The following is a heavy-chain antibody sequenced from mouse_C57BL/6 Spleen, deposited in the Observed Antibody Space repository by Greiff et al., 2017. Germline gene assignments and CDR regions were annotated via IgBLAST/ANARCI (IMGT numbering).Heavy chain of an antibody. D-gene: IGHD1-1*01. V-gene: IGHV1-76*01. CDR3: ARDLATVVGRYFDV. CDR1: GYTFTDYY. Sequence: VQLQQSGAELVRPGASVKLSCKASGYTFTDYYINWVKQRPGQGLEWIARIYPGSGNTYYNEKFKGKATLTAEKSSSTAYMQLSSLTSEDSAVYFCARDLATVVGRYFDVWGTGTTVTVSS. CDR2: IYPGSGNT. J-gene: IGHJ1*03.